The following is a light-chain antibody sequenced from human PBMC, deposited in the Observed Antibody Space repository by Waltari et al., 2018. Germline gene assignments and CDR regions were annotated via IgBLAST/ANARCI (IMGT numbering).Light chain of an antibody. CDR1: QRVSRT. CDR3: QHYVRLPAT. V-gene: IGKV3-20*01. Sequence: IVLTQSPGTLSLSPGERSTLSCRASQRVSRTLAWYQQKPVQDPKLLIYGASIRATGIPDRFIGSGSGTDFSLTISSLEPEDFAIYFCQHYVRLPATFGQGTKVEIK. CDR2: GAS. J-gene: IGKJ1*01.